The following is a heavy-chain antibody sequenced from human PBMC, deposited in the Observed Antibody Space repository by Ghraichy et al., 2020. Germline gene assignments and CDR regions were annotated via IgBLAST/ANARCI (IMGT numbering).Heavy chain of an antibody. D-gene: IGHD3/OR15-3a*01. CDR3: ARGTSRAGNS. Sequence: SETLSLTCTVSGDSISSSPYYWGWIRQPPGKGLEWIGSIYHSGSTYYNPSLKSRVTISVDTSKNQFSLKLSSVTAADTAVYYCARGTSRAGNSWGQGTLVTVSS. V-gene: IGHV4-39*01. CDR1: GDSISSSPYY. CDR2: IYHSGST. J-gene: IGHJ4*02.